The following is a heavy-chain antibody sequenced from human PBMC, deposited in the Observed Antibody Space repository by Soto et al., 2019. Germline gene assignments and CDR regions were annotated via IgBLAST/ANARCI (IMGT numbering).Heavy chain of an antibody. CDR2: IYSSGTA. Sequence: SETLSLTCTVSAGYISSGFYFWSWMRQPPGKGLEWFGHIYSSGTAYYNPSLKSRLTISVGASKNQFSLKLTSVTAADTAIYYCASRQQQVALVDYWGQGTLVTVSS. CDR3: ASRQQQVALVDY. CDR1: AGYISSGFYF. J-gene: IGHJ4*02. D-gene: IGHD5-12*01. V-gene: IGHV4-30-4*01.